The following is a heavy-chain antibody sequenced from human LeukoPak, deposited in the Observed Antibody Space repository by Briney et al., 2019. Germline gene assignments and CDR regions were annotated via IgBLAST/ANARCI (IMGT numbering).Heavy chain of an antibody. CDR2: IYHSGST. D-gene: IGHD2-2*01. J-gene: IGHJ2*01. CDR3: ARVDGRDQLLGYFDL. Sequence: SQTLSLTCTVSGGSISSGGYYWSWIRQPPGKGLEWIGYIYHSGSTYHNPSLKSRVTISVDRSKNQFSLKLSSVTAADTAVYYCARVDGRDQLLGYFDLWGRGTLVTVSS. V-gene: IGHV4-30-2*01. CDR1: GGSISSGGYY.